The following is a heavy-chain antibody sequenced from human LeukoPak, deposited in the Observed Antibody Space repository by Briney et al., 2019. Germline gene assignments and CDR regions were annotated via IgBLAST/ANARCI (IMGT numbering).Heavy chain of an antibody. Sequence: ASVKVPCKASGGTFSSYAISWVRQAPGQGLEWMGWISAYNGNTNYAQKLQGRVTMTTDTSTSTAYMELRSLRSDDTAVYYCARKRSYYYYMDVWGKGTTVTISS. J-gene: IGHJ6*03. CDR2: ISAYNGNT. V-gene: IGHV1-18*01. CDR1: GGTFSSYA. CDR3: ARKRSYYYYMDV.